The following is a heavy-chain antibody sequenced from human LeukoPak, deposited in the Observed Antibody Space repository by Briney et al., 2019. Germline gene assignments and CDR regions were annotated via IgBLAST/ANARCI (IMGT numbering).Heavy chain of an antibody. CDR3: ARNPDYGDYADY. V-gene: IGHV1-18*01. Sequence: ASVKVSCKASGYTFTSYGISWVRQAPGQGLEWMGWISAYNGNTNYAQKLQGRVTMTTDTSTSTAYMELRSLRSDDTAAYYCARNPDYGDYADYWGQGTLVTVSS. D-gene: IGHD4-17*01. J-gene: IGHJ4*02. CDR1: GYTFTSYG. CDR2: ISAYNGNT.